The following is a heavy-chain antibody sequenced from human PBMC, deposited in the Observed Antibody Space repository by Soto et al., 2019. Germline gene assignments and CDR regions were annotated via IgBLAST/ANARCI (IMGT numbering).Heavy chain of an antibody. CDR3: ASSSSYSRNYYYYGMDV. CDR1: GYTFTGYY. Sequence: ASVKVSCKASGYTFTGYYMHWVRQARGQGLEWMGWINPNSGGTNYAQKFQGWVTMTRDTSISTAYMELSRLRSDDTAVYYCASSSSYSRNYYYYGMDVWGQGTTVTVSS. D-gene: IGHD6-6*01. V-gene: IGHV1-2*04. CDR2: INPNSGGT. J-gene: IGHJ6*02.